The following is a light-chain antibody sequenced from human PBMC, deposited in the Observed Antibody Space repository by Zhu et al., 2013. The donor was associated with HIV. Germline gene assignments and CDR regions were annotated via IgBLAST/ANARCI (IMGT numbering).Light chain of an antibody. J-gene: IGKJ3*01. CDR3: QQRSNWLFT. V-gene: IGKV3-11*01. Sequence: EIVLTQSPATLSLSPGERATLSCRASQSVSSYLAWYQQKPGQAPRLLISDASNRATGIPARFSGSGSGTDFTLTISSLEPEDFAVYYCQQRSNWLFTFGPGPKWISN. CDR2: DAS. CDR1: QSVSSY.